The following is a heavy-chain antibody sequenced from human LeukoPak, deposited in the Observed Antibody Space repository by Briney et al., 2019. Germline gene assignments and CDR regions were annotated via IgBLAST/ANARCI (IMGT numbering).Heavy chain of an antibody. CDR1: GYTFTSYG. CDR3: ARTDILTGYYGVDY. Sequence: ASVKVSCKASGYTFTSYGISWVRQAPGQGLEWMGWISAYNGNTNYAQKLQGRVTMTTDTSTSTAYMELRSLRSDDTAVYYCARTDILTGYYGVDYWGQGTLVTVSS. J-gene: IGHJ4*02. D-gene: IGHD3-9*01. CDR2: ISAYNGNT. V-gene: IGHV1-18*01.